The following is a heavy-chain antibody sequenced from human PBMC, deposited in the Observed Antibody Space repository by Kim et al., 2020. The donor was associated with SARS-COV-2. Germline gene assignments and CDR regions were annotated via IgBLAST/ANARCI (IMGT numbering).Heavy chain of an antibody. V-gene: IGHV3-49*04. CDR2: IRSKAYGGTT. J-gene: IGHJ3*02. CDR1: GFTFGDYA. D-gene: IGHD1-26*01. CDR3: TRDWKFIVGAHAFDI. Sequence: GGSLRLSCTASGFTFGDYAMSWVRQAPGKGLEWVGFIRSKAYGGTTEYAASVKGRFTISRDDSKSIAYLQMNSLKTEDTAVYYCTRDWKFIVGAHAFDIWGQGTMVTVSS.